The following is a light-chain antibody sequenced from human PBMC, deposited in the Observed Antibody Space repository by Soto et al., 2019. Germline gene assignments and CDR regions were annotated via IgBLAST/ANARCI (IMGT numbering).Light chain of an antibody. CDR2: EVN. V-gene: IGLV2-8*01. Sequence: QSVLTQPPSASGSPGQSVTISCTGTSSDVGAFNYVSWYQQRPGKAPKLMIYEVNRRPSGVPDRFSASKSGKTASLTISGLQAEDEADYHCCSYAGNRTFVFGGGTKLTVL. CDR3: CSYAGNRTFV. CDR1: SSDVGAFNY. J-gene: IGLJ3*02.